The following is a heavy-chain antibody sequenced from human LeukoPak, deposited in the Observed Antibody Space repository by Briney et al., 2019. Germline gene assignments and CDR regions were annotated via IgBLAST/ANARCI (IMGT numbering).Heavy chain of an antibody. CDR1: GFTFSSYS. CDR3: ARADRGLNYYDSSGYPNFDY. J-gene: IGHJ4*02. V-gene: IGHV3-21*01. CDR2: ISSSSSYI. Sequence: PGGSLRLSCAASGFTFSSYSMNWVRQAPGKGLEWVSSISSSSSYIYYADSVKGRFTISRDNAKNSLYLQRNSLRAEDPAVYYCARADRGLNYYDSSGYPNFDYWGQGTLVTVSS. D-gene: IGHD3-22*01.